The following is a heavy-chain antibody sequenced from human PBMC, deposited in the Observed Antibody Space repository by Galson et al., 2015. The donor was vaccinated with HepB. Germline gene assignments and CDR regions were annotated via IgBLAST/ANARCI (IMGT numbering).Heavy chain of an antibody. CDR1: GFTFSNYA. V-gene: IGHV3-33*06. Sequence: SLRLSCAASGFTFSNYAMHWVRQAPGKGLEWVALTWYDGSYKYYADSVKGRFTISRDNSRNTLYLQMNSLRAEDTALYYCAKDTDGSGSSPLDYWGLGTLVTVSS. CDR2: TWYDGSYK. CDR3: AKDTDGSGSSPLDY. J-gene: IGHJ4*02. D-gene: IGHD3-10*01.